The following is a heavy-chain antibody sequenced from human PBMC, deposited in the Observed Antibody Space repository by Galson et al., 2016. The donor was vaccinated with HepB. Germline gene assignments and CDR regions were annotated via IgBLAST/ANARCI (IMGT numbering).Heavy chain of an antibody. CDR2: ISAYTGNR. CDR1: GYTFNTYG. CDR3: ASDRGIAVAGNWFDV. Sequence: SVKVSCKASGYTFNTYGITWVRQAPGQGLEWMGWISAYTGNRFYAQKLQDRVTITLDTSTSTAFMELRSLRSDDTAVYFCASDRGIAVAGNWFDVWGQGTLVTVSS. J-gene: IGHJ5*02. D-gene: IGHD6-19*01. V-gene: IGHV1-18*01.